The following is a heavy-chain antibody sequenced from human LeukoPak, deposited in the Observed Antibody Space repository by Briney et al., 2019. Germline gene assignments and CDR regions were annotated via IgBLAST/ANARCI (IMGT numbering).Heavy chain of an antibody. D-gene: IGHD2-8*01. J-gene: IGHJ4*02. CDR2: INTNTGNP. Sequence: ASVKVSCKASGYTFTGYYMHWVRQAPGQGLEWMGWINTNTGNPTYAQGFTGRFVFSLDTSVSTAYLQISSLKAEDTAVYYCARDDGVYASTAGHYWGQGTLVTVSS. V-gene: IGHV7-4-1*02. CDR1: GYTFTGYY. CDR3: ARDDGVYASTAGHY.